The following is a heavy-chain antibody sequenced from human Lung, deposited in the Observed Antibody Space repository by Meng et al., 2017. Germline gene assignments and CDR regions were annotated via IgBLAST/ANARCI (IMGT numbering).Heavy chain of an antibody. D-gene: IGHD3-10*01. V-gene: IGHV3-23*04. CDR1: GFSFSSYA. J-gene: IGHJ4*02. CDR3: AKYSYGLGDYLDY. Sequence: EGQGVESGGGLVQPGGSLRLSCAASGFSFSSYAMSWVRHAPGKGLEWVSALSGGGFTTYYADSVKGRFAISRHNSKNTLYLQMNSLRAEDTALYYCAKYSYGLGDYLDYWGQGALVTVSS. CDR2: LSGGGFTT.